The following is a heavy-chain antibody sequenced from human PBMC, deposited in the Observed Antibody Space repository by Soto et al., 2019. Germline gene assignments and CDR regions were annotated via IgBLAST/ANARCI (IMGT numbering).Heavy chain of an antibody. Sequence: GGSLRLSCAASGFTFSSYSMNWVRQAPGKGLEWVSSISSSSSYIYYADSVKGRFTISRDNAKNSLYLQMNSLRAGDTAVYYCARDLPDYGDSYWGQGTLVTVSS. CDR3: ARDLPDYGDSY. J-gene: IGHJ4*02. V-gene: IGHV3-21*01. CDR2: ISSSSSYI. CDR1: GFTFSSYS. D-gene: IGHD4-17*01.